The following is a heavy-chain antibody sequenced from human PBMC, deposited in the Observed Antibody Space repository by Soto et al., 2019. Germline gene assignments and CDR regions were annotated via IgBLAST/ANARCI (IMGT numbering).Heavy chain of an antibody. CDR3: ARTRYGDNVDY. CDR1: GYTFTSYD. V-gene: IGHV1-8*01. D-gene: IGHD4-17*01. CDR2: MNPNSGNT. Sequence: QVQLVQSGAEVKKPWASVKVSCKASGYTFTSYDINCVRQAPGQGLEWMGWMNPNSGNTGYAQKFQGRVTMTRNNSISTAYRELRSLRSEDTAVYYCARTRYGDNVDYWGQGNLVTVSS. J-gene: IGHJ4*02.